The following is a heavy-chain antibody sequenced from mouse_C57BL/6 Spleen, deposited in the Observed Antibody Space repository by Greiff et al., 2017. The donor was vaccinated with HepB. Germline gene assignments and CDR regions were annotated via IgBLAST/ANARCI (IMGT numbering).Heavy chain of an antibody. CDR3: ARYKLGLRYFDV. Sequence: EVNVVDSGGGLVQPGGSLSLSCAASGFTFTDYYMSWVRQPPGKALEWLGFIRNKANGYTTEYSASVKGRFTISRDNSQSILYLQMNALRAEDSATYYCARYKLGLRYFDVWGTGTTVTVSS. CDR1: GFTFTDYY. D-gene: IGHD4-1*01. CDR2: IRNKANGYTT. J-gene: IGHJ1*03. V-gene: IGHV7-3*01.